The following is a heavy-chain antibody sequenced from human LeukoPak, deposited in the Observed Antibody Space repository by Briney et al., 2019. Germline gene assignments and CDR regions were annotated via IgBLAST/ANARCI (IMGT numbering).Heavy chain of an antibody. J-gene: IGHJ4*02. D-gene: IGHD6-6*01. CDR1: GGSISSGDYY. V-gene: IGHV4-30-4*08. Sequence: SETLSLTCTVSGGSISSGDYYWSWIRQPPGKGLEWIGYIYYSGSTYYNPSLKSRVTISVDTSKNQFSLKLSSVTAADTAVYYGAREGGIAARFDYWGQGTLVTVSS. CDR3: AREGGIAARFDY. CDR2: IYYSGST.